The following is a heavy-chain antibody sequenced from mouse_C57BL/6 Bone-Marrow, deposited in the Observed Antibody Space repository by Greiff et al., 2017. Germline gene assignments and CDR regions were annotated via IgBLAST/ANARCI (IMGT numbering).Heavy chain of an antibody. Sequence: QVQLQQPGAELVMPGASVKLSCKASGYTFTSYWMHWVKQRPGQGLEWIGEIDPSDGYTNYNQKFKGKSTLTVDKSSSTAYMQLSSLTSEDSAVYFCARDYYGSPWYFDVWGTGTTVTVSS. V-gene: IGHV1-69*01. CDR2: IDPSDGYT. D-gene: IGHD1-1*01. CDR3: ARDYYGSPWYFDV. CDR1: GYTFTSYW. J-gene: IGHJ1*03.